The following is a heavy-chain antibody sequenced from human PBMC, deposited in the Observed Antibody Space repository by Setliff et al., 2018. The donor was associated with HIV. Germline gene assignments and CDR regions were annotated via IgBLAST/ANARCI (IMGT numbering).Heavy chain of an antibody. CDR1: GYTFSHYP. CDR2: INTGNGNT. Sequence: ASVKVSCKASGYTFSHYPMHWVRQAPGQRPEWMGWINTGNGNTKYSQKFQDRVTITRDTSADTVYMELSSLRSEDTAVHYCARDRCNSVACYLYNWFDPWGQGTLVTVSS. CDR3: ARDRCNSVACYLYNWFDP. J-gene: IGHJ5*02. D-gene: IGHD2-2*01. V-gene: IGHV1-3*04.